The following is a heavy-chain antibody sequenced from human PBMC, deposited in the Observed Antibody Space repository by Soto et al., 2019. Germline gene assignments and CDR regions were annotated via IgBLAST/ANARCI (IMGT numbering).Heavy chain of an antibody. V-gene: IGHV3-13*01. CDR2: IGTAGDT. D-gene: IGHD2-15*01. CDR3: ARVRLISLYYFDY. Sequence: EVQLVESGGGLVQPGGSLRLSCAASGFTFSKYDVHCVRQVTGKGLEWVSTIGTAGDTYYPGSVKGRFTISRENAKNSLYLQINSLRAEDTAVYYCARVRLISLYYFDYWGQGTLVTVSS. J-gene: IGHJ4*02. CDR1: GFTFSKYD.